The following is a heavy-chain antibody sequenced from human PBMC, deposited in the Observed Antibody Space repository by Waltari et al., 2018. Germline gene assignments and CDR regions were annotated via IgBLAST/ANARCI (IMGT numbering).Heavy chain of an antibody. Sequence: EVQLVESGGGLVQPGGSLRPSCAASGFTFSSYWMPLVRQAPGKGLVWVSRINSDGSSTSYADSVKGRFTISRDNAKNTLYLQMNSLRAEDTAVYYCARGGRGYCSGGSCYPFDYWGQGTLVTVSS. CDR2: INSDGSST. J-gene: IGHJ4*02. D-gene: IGHD2-15*01. CDR1: GFTFSSYW. V-gene: IGHV3-74*01. CDR3: ARGGRGYCSGGSCYPFDY.